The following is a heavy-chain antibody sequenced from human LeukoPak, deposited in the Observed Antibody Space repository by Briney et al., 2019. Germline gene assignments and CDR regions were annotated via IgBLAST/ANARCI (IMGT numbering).Heavy chain of an antibody. Sequence: SVTLSLTCAVYGGSITGYYWSWIRQTLGRGLEWVGEIHYTGATSYNPSLKSRATISTDTSKNQFSLRLSSVTAADTAVYYCARGNILTGYCFDFWGQGALVTVSS. V-gene: IGHV4-34*01. D-gene: IGHD3-9*01. CDR3: ARGNILTGYCFDF. CDR1: GGSITGYY. CDR2: IHYTGAT. J-gene: IGHJ4*02.